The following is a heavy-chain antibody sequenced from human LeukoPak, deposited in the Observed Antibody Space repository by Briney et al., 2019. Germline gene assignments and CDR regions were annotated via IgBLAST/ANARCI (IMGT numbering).Heavy chain of an antibody. CDR2: IYTTGST. CDR1: GGSTSSGSYY. Sequence: PSETLSLTCTVSGGSTSSGSYYWNWIRQPAGKGLEWIGRIYTTGSTNYNPSLKSRVTISVDTSKNQFSLKLSSVAAADTAVYYCARHISWFGTDYWGQGTLVTVSS. CDR3: ARHISWFGTDY. D-gene: IGHD3-10*01. J-gene: IGHJ4*02. V-gene: IGHV4-61*02.